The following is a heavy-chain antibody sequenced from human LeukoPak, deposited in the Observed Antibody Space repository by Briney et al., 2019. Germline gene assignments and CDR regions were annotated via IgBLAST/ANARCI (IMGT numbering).Heavy chain of an antibody. CDR2: IYTSGST. Sequence: PSETLSLTCTVSGGSISSYYWSWIRQPAGKGLEWIGRIYTSGSTNYNPSLKSRVTMSVDTSKNQFSLKLSSVTAADTAVYYCARATHGEISSSSGPWRTTRECAFDIWGQGTMVTVSS. V-gene: IGHV4-4*07. D-gene: IGHD6-6*01. CDR3: ARATHGEISSSSGPWRTTRECAFDI. J-gene: IGHJ3*02. CDR1: GGSISSYY.